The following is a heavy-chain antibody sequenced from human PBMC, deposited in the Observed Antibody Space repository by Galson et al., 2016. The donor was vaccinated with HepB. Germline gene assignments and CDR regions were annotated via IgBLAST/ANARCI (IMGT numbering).Heavy chain of an antibody. Sequence: SLRLSCAASGFSVSGKYMSWARQAPGKGLEWVSAIFSGDATYYRDSVKGRFTISRDTSKNTLYLQMNNPRAEDTAIYYCEGHSDPFDIWGQETMVTVSS. V-gene: IGHV3-53*01. CDR3: EGHSDPFDI. CDR1: GFSVSGKY. J-gene: IGHJ3*02. CDR2: IFSGDAT.